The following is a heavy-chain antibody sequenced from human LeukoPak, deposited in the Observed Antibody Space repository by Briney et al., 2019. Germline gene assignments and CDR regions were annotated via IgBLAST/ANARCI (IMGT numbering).Heavy chain of an antibody. CDR1: GGSISSYY. CDR2: IYTSGST. CDR3: ARRKYDFWSGYYIGWFDP. V-gene: IGHV4-4*09. J-gene: IGHJ5*02. D-gene: IGHD3-3*01. Sequence: SETLSLTCTVSGGSISSYYWSWIRQPPGKGLEWIGYIYTSGSTNYNPSLKSRVTISVDTSKNQFSLKLSSVTAADTAVYYCARRKYDFWSGYYIGWFDPWGQGTLVTLSS.